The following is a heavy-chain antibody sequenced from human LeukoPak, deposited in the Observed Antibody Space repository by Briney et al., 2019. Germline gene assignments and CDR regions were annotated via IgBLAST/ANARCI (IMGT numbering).Heavy chain of an antibody. CDR2: INKDGSEK. CDR1: GITFNVYW. CDR3: ARLGRNSSY. J-gene: IGHJ1*01. Sequence: GGSLRLSCAVSGITFNVYWMSWVRQAPGKGLEWVANINKDGSEKYHVGSVKGRFTISRDNAKNLLFLQMNSLRAEDTAVYYCARLGRNSSYWGQGTLVTVSS. V-gene: IGHV3-7*01. D-gene: IGHD6-6*01.